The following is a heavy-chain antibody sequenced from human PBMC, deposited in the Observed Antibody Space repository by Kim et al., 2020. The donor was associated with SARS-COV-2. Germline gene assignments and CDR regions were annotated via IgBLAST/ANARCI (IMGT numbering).Heavy chain of an antibody. CDR2: IIPIFGTA. CDR3: ASRKYDFWSGYFFHWFDP. V-gene: IGHV1-69*13. CDR1: GGTFSSYA. Sequence: SVKVSCKASGGTFSSYAISWVRQAPGQGLEWMGGIIPIFGTANYAQKFQGRVTITADESTSTAYMELSSLRSEDTAVYYCASRKYDFWSGYFFHWFDPWGQGTLVTVSS. J-gene: IGHJ5*02. D-gene: IGHD3-3*01.